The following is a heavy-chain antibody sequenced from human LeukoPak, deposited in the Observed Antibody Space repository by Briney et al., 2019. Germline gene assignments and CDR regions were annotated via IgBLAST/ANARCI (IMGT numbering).Heavy chain of an antibody. CDR3: ARDHPRDYYYDSSGRYDAFDI. CDR1: GGTFSSYA. J-gene: IGHJ3*02. CDR2: IIPIFGTA. D-gene: IGHD3-22*01. V-gene: IGHV1-69*05. Sequence: SVKVSCKASGGTFSSYAISWVRQAPGQGLEWMGGIIPIFGTANYAQKFQGRVTITTDESTSTAYMELSSLRSEDTAVYYCARDHPRDYYYDSSGRYDAFDIWGQGTMVTVSS.